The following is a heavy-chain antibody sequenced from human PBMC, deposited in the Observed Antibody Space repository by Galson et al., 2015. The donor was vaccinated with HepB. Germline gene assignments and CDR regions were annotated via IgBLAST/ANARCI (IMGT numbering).Heavy chain of an antibody. CDR3: AKELRYANTNDGISLDY. CDR2: ISSDATNE. D-gene: IGHD2-8*01. V-gene: IGHV3-30-3*01. Sequence: SLRLSCAASGFSFSTYSMHWVRQAPGKGLEWLTVISSDATNEYYVDSVKGRFTISRDNSKNTLYLQMNSLRPEDTAVYYCAKELRYANTNDGISLDYWGQGTLVTVSS. J-gene: IGHJ4*02. CDR1: GFSFSTYS.